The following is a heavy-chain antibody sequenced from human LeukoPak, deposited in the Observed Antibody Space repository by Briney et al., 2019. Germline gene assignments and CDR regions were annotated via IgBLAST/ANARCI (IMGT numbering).Heavy chain of an antibody. J-gene: IGHJ4*02. Sequence: SGTLSLTCAVYGGSFSGYYWSWIRQPPGKGLEWIGEINHSGSTNYNPSLKSRVTISVDTSKNQFSLKLSSVTAADTAVYYCARGGSRRTLYYYDSSGYYPLDYWGQGTLVTVSS. D-gene: IGHD3-22*01. V-gene: IGHV4-34*01. CDR3: ARGGSRRTLYYYDSSGYYPLDY. CDR1: GGSFSGYY. CDR2: INHSGST.